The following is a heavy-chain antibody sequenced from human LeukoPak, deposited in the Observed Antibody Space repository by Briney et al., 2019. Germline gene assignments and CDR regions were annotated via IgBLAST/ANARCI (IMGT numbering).Heavy chain of an antibody. CDR2: IYYSGST. CDR1: GGSISSSDYY. Sequence: SETLSLTCTVSGGSISSSDYYWSWLRQPPGKGLEWIGYIYYSGSTYYNPSLRSRLTISVDTSKNHFSLKLSSVTAADTAVYYCARISRTVTYYFDYWGQGTLVTVSS. CDR3: ARISRTVTYYFDY. D-gene: IGHD4-17*01. V-gene: IGHV4-30-4*01. J-gene: IGHJ4*02.